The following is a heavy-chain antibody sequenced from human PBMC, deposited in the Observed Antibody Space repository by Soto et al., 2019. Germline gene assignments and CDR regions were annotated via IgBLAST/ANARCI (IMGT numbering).Heavy chain of an antibody. J-gene: IGHJ4*02. CDR1: GYTFTSYA. Sequence: ASVKVSCKDSGYTFTSYAMHWVRQAPGQRLEWMGWINAGNGNTKYSQKFQGRVTITTDTSASTAYMELSSLRSEDTAVYYCARVIGGWYYFDYWGQGTLVTVSS. CDR3: ARVIGGWYYFDY. D-gene: IGHD6-19*01. CDR2: INAGNGNT. V-gene: IGHV1-3*01.